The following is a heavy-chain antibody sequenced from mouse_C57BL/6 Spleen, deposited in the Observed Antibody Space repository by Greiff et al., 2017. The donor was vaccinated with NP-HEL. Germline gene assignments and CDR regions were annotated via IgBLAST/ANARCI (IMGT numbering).Heavy chain of an antibody. Sequence: QVQLQQPGAELVRPGTSVKLSCKASGYTFTSYWMHWVKQRPGQGLEWIGVIDPSDSYTNYNQKFKGKATLTVDTSSSTAYMQRSSLTSEDSAVYYCARRNSLYAMDYWGQGASVTVSS. V-gene: IGHV1-59*01. CDR3: ARRNSLYAMDY. CDR2: IDPSDSYT. D-gene: IGHD6-2*01. J-gene: IGHJ4*01. CDR1: GYTFTSYW.